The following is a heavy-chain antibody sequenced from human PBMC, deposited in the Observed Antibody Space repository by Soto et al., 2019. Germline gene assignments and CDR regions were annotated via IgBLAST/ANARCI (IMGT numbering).Heavy chain of an antibody. J-gene: IGHJ4*02. Sequence: SETLSLTCTVSGGSISSSSYYWGWIRQPPGKGLEWIGSIYYSGSTYYNPSLKSRVTISVDTSKNQFSLKLGSVTAADTAVYDCARGLTDTYQLPWGSFDYWGQGTLVTVSS. V-gene: IGHV4-39*01. CDR2: IYYSGST. CDR3: ARGLTDTYQLPWGSFDY. CDR1: GGSISSSSYY. D-gene: IGHD2-2*01.